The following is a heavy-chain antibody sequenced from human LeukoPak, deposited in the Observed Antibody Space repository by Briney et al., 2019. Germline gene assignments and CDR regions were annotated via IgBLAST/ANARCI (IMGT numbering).Heavy chain of an antibody. V-gene: IGHV1-46*01. D-gene: IGHD3-9*01. CDR3: ACEYYDILTGYLRNEFDP. CDR1: GYTFTSYY. Sequence: GASVKVSCKASGYTFTSYYMHWVRQAPGQGLEWMGIINPSGGSTSYAQKFQGRVTLTEDTSTDTAYMELSSLRSEDTAVYYCACEYYDILTGYLRNEFDPWGQGTLVTVSS. CDR2: INPSGGST. J-gene: IGHJ5*02.